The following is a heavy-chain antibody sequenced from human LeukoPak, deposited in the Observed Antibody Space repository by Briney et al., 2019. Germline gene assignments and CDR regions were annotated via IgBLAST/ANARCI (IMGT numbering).Heavy chain of an antibody. V-gene: IGHV1-69*04. J-gene: IGHJ4*02. Sequence: ASVKVSCKASGGTFSSYAIIWVRQAPGQGLEWMGRIIPILGIANYAQKFQGRVTITADKSTSTAYMELSSLRSEDTAVYYCASNTYYYDSSGYYEDYWGQGTLVTVSS. CDR3: ASNTYYYDSSGYYEDY. CDR1: GGTFSSYA. D-gene: IGHD3-22*01. CDR2: IIPILGIA.